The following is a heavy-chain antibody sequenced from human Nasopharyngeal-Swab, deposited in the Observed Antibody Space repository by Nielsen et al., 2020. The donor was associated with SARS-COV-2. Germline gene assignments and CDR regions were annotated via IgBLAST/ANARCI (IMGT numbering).Heavy chain of an antibody. Sequence: SGPTLVKPTQTLTLTCTFSGFSLSTSGMCVSWIRQPPGKALEWLALIDWDDDKYYSTSLKTRLTISKDTSKNQVVLTMTNMGPVDTATYYCARILVGRYYGSGSYYYFDYWGQGTLVTVSS. J-gene: IGHJ4*02. CDR2: IDWDDDK. D-gene: IGHD3-10*01. CDR1: GFSLSTSGMC. V-gene: IGHV2-70*01. CDR3: ARILVGRYYGSGSYYYFDY.